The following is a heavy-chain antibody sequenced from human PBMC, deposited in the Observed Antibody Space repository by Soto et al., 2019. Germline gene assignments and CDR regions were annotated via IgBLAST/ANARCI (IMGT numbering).Heavy chain of an antibody. D-gene: IGHD1-26*01. V-gene: IGHV4-31*03. CDR3: ARWVGATSVAY. Sequence: QVQLQESGPGLVKPSQTLSLTCTVSGGCISSGGFYWSWIRQHPGKGLEWIGYIYYSGSTYYNPSLKSRVTITADTSKNQFSLKLRSVTAADTAVYYCARWVGATSVAYWGQGTLVTVSS. CDR1: GGCISSGGFY. J-gene: IGHJ4*02. CDR2: IYYSGST.